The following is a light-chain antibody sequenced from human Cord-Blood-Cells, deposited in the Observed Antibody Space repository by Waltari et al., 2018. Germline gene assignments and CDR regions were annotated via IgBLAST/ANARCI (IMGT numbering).Light chain of an antibody. Sequence: QSVLTQPPSASGTPRQRVTISCSGSSSNIGSNTVNWYQQLPGTAPKLLTYSNNQRPSGVPDRFSGSKSGTSASLAISGLQSEDEADYYCAAWDDSLNGYVFGTGTKVTVL. J-gene: IGLJ1*01. CDR2: SNN. CDR3: AAWDDSLNGYV. CDR1: SSNIGSNT. V-gene: IGLV1-44*01.